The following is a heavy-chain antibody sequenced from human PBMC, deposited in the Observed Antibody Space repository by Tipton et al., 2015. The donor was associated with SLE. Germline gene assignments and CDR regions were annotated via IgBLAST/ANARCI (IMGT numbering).Heavy chain of an antibody. J-gene: IGHJ1*01. CDR3: ARSPGTGYFQH. Sequence: TLSLTCTVSGGSISSYYWSWIRQPAGKGLEWIGRMYTSGSAKYNPSLKSRVTISVDTSKGQFSLKMSSVTAADTAVYYCARSPGTGYFQHWGQGTLVTVFS. V-gene: IGHV4-4*07. CDR2: MYTSGSA. D-gene: IGHD1-14*01. CDR1: GGSISSYY.